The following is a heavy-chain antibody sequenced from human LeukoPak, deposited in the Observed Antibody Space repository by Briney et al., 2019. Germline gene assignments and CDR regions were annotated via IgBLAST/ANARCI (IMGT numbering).Heavy chain of an antibody. CDR3: ARGPGSMGYGSGSYLSSNYYFDY. J-gene: IGHJ4*02. Sequence: GESLKISCQGSGYTFTSYDINWVRQATGQGLEWMGWMNPNSGNTGYAQKFQGRVTMTRNTSISTAYMELSSLRSEDTAVYYCARGPGSMGYGSGSYLSSNYYFDYWGQGTLVTVSS. CDR2: MNPNSGNT. V-gene: IGHV1-8*01. D-gene: IGHD3-10*01. CDR1: GYTFTSYD.